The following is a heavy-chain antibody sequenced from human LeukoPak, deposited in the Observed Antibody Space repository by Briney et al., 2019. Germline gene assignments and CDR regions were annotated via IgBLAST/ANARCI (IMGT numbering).Heavy chain of an antibody. J-gene: IGHJ4*02. CDR3: ARVRRRWLQFSHFDY. CDR1: GGSISSGGYY. D-gene: IGHD5-24*01. Sequence: SQTPSLTCTVSGGSISSGGYYWSWIRQHPGKGLEWIGYIYYSGSTYYNPSLKSRVTISVDTSKNQFSLKLSSVTAADTAVYYCARVRRRWLQFSHFDYWGQGTLVTVSS. CDR2: IYYSGST. V-gene: IGHV4-31*03.